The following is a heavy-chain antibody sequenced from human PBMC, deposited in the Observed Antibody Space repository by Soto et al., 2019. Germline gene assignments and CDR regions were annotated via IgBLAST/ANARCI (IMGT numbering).Heavy chain of an antibody. CDR3: ARGPIGDAAMVTNYFDY. CDR1: GFTCSNYA. D-gene: IGHD5-18*01. Sequence: PGGSLRLSCAASGFTCSNYAIHWVRQAPGKGLEWVAVLSYNANNIHYADSVKGRFTISRDNSKNTLFLQMNSLRPEDTAVYYCARGPIGDAAMVTNYFDYWGQGTLVTVSS. CDR2: LSYNANNI. J-gene: IGHJ4*02. V-gene: IGHV3-30-3*01.